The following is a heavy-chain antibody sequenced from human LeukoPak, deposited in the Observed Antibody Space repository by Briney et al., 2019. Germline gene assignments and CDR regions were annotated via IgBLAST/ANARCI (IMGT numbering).Heavy chain of an antibody. CDR3: ARTGYSSGWYGGFDC. V-gene: IGHV5-51*01. CDR1: GYSFTSYW. CDR2: IYPGDSDT. Sequence: GESLKISCKGSGYSFTSYWIGWVRQMPGKGLEWMGIIYPGDSDTRYSPSFQGQVTISADKSISTAYLQWNSLKASDTAMYYCARTGYSSGWYGGFDCWGQGTLVTVSS. D-gene: IGHD6-19*01. J-gene: IGHJ4*02.